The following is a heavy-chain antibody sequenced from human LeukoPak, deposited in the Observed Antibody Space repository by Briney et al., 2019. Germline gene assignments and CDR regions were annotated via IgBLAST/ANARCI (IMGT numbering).Heavy chain of an antibody. CDR1: GGSISSGDYY. Sequence: SETLSLTCTVSGGSISSGDYYWSWIRQPPGKGLEWIGYIYYSGSTYYNPSLKSRVTISVDTSKNQFSLKLSSVTAADTAVYYCARVVEGSVVDYWGQGTLVTVSS. V-gene: IGHV4-30-4*08. J-gene: IGHJ4*02. CDR3: ARVVEGSVVDY. CDR2: IYYSGST. D-gene: IGHD4-23*01.